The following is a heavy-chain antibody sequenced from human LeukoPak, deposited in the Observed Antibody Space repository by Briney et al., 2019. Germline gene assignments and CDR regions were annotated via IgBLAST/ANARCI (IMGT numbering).Heavy chain of an antibody. V-gene: IGHV1-46*01. D-gene: IGHD3-16*02. CDR3: ARASTAYDYVWGSYRYADY. CDR1: GYTFTSYY. CDR2: INPSGGST. Sequence: ASVKVSCKASGYTFTSYYMHWVRQAPGQGLEWMGIINPSGGSTSYAQKFQGRVTMTRDTSTSTVYMELSSLRSEDTAVYYCARASTAYDYVWGSYRYADYWGQGTLVTVSS. J-gene: IGHJ4*02.